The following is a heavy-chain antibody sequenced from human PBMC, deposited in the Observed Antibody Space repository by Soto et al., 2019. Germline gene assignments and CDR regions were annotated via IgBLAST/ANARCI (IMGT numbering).Heavy chain of an antibody. CDR1: GFTFSSYA. D-gene: IGHD6-25*01. CDR2: ISGSGGST. CDR3: ANASRAAARVNWFDP. V-gene: IGHV3-23*01. Sequence: GGSLRLSCAASGFTFSSYAMSWVRQAPGKGLEWVSAISGSGGSTYYADSVKGRFTISRDNSKNTLYLQMNSLRAEDTAVYYCANASRAAARVNWFDPWGQGTLVTVSS. J-gene: IGHJ5*02.